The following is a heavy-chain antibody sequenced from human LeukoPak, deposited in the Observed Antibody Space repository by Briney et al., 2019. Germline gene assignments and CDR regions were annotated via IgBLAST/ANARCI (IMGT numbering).Heavy chain of an antibody. V-gene: IGHV1-18*01. CDR3: ARDQHHFRAYVWGSYRYNWFDP. J-gene: IGHJ5*02. CDR1: GYTFTSYG. Sequence: AAVKVSCKASGYTFTSYGISWVRQAPGQGLEWMGWISAYNGNTNYAQKLQGRVTMTTDTSTSTAYMELRSLRSDDTAVYYCARDQHHFRAYVWGSYRYNWFDPWGQGTLVTVSS. D-gene: IGHD3-16*02. CDR2: ISAYNGNT.